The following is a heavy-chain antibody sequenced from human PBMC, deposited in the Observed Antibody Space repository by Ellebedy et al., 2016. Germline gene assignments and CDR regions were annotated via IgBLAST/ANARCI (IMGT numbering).Heavy chain of an antibody. CDR1: GFTFSSYA. Sequence: GESLKISXAASGFTFSSYAMSWVRQAPGKGLEWVSAISGSGGRTYYADSVKGRFTISRDNSKSTLYLQMNSLKAEDTAIYYCAKELAVPGSDPFDYWGQGTLVTVSS. D-gene: IGHD6-19*01. CDR2: ISGSGGRT. V-gene: IGHV3-23*01. J-gene: IGHJ4*02. CDR3: AKELAVPGSDPFDY.